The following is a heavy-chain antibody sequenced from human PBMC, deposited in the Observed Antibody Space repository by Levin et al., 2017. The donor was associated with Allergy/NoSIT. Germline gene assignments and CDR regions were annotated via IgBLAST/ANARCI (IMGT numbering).Heavy chain of an antibody. CDR3: ARGYSGYDFSWYFDL. J-gene: IGHJ2*01. CDR2: IGTAGDT. Sequence: GGSLRLSCAASGFTFSSYDMHWVRQATGKGLEWVSAIGTAGDTYYPGSVKGRFTISRENAKNSLYLQMNSLRAGDTAVYYCARGYSGYDFSWYFDLWGRGTLVTVSS. CDR1: GFTFSSYD. D-gene: IGHD5-12*01. V-gene: IGHV3-13*01.